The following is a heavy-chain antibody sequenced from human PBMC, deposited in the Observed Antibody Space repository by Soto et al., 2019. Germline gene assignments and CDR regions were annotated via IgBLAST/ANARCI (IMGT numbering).Heavy chain of an antibody. CDR3: ARESSGSSSMDV. V-gene: IGHV1-8*01. J-gene: IGHJ6*02. Sequence: ASVKVSCKASGYTFTSYDINWVRQATGQGLEWMGWMNPNSGNTGYTQKFQGRATMTRNTSISTAYMELSSLRSEDTAVYYCARESSGSSSMDVWGQGTTVTVSS. CDR2: MNPNSGNT. D-gene: IGHD1-26*01. CDR1: GYTFTSYD.